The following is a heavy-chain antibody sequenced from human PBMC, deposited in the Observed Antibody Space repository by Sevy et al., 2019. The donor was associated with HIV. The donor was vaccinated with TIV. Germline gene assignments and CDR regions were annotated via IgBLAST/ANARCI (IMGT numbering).Heavy chain of an antibody. CDR3: ATDSPEFRVKNVWSSNARGGFDY. D-gene: IGHD3-16*01. CDR1: GYTLTELS. V-gene: IGHV1-24*01. J-gene: IGHJ4*02. CDR2: FDPEDGET. Sequence: ASVKVSCKVSGYTLTELSMHWVRQAPGKGLEWMGGFDPEDGETIYAQKFQGRGTMTEDTSTDTAYMEVSSLRSEDTAGYFCATDSPEFRVKNVWSSNARGGFDYWGQGTLVTVSS.